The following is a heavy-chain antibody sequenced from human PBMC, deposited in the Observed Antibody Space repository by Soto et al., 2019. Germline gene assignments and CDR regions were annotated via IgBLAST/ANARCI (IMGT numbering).Heavy chain of an antibody. D-gene: IGHD3-3*01. CDR3: ARDRVVVPGWFDP. Sequence: QVHLVQSGAEVKKPGASVKVSCKASGYTFGSYGMTWVRQAPGQGLEWMGWISAYNGNTDYAQKFQGRVTLTTDTSTDTAYMELRSLRSDDTAVYYCARDRVVVPGWFDPWGQGTLVTVSS. CDR1: GYTFGSYG. V-gene: IGHV1-18*01. CDR2: ISAYNGNT. J-gene: IGHJ5*02.